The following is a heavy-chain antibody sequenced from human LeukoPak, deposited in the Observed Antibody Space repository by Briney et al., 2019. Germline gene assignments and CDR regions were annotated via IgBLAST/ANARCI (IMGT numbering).Heavy chain of an antibody. CDR2: LSYDGTKT. CDR1: GFTFSSYG. J-gene: IGHJ4*02. V-gene: IGHV3-30*18. Sequence: PGGSLRLSCAASGFTFSSYGMHWVRQAPGKGLEWVAVLSYDGTKTGNVDSVKGRFTISRDNSRNTVYLQMNSLRADDTAMYYCAKDHQHYYDSSGYLDYWGQGTLVTVSS. CDR3: AKDHQHYYDSSGYLDY. D-gene: IGHD3-22*01.